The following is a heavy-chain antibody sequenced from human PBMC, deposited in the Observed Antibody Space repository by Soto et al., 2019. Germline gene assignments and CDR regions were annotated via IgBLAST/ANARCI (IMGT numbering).Heavy chain of an antibody. CDR3: AKDLPSTSLSYSSGWHVAFDI. CDR2: ISGSGGST. D-gene: IGHD6-19*01. CDR1: GFTFSSYA. J-gene: IGHJ3*02. V-gene: IGHV3-23*01. Sequence: GGSLRLSCAASGFTFSSYAMSWVRQAPGKGLEWVSAISGSGGSTYYADSVKGRFTISRDNSKNTLYLQMNSLRAEDTAVYYCAKDLPSTSLSYSSGWHVAFDIWGQGTMVPGSS.